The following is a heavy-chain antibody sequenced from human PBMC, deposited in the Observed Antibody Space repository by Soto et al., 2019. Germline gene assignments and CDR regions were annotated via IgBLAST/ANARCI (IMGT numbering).Heavy chain of an antibody. D-gene: IGHD3-3*01. V-gene: IGHV3-23*01. CDR2: ITDTGGDA. Sequence: GGSLRLSCVASGLTFGSRAMSWVRQAPGEGLQWVSTITDTGGDAKYADSVRGRFVISRDNSKKTLYLQMPSLTAEDSAMYYCARGSTDSDPWSRIFDFWGRGTLVTVSS. CDR1: GLTFGSRA. J-gene: IGHJ4*02. CDR3: ARGSTDSDPWSRIFDF.